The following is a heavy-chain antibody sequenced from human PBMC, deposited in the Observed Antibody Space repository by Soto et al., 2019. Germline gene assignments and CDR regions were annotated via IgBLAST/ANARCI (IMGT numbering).Heavy chain of an antibody. J-gene: IGHJ4*02. CDR3: ARERLRTGDY. Sequence: DVELLESGGGMVQPGGSLRLSCVASGFTFSRHALVWVRQVPGKGLEWVSAISGSGASKYDADSVKGRFTISRDNSNNTLYLQMNSLRAEDTAVYYCARERLRTGDYWGQGTLVTVSS. D-gene: IGHD3-3*01. CDR2: ISGSGASK. V-gene: IGHV3-23*01. CDR1: GFTFSRHA.